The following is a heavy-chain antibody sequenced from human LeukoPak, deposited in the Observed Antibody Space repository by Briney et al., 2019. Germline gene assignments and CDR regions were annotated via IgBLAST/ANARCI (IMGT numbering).Heavy chain of an antibody. CDR2: IWYDGSNK. D-gene: IGHD2/OR15-2a*01. V-gene: IGHV3-33*01. J-gene: IGHJ6*02. CDR3: ARDFSYYYGMDV. Sequence: GRSLRLSCAASGFNFGIYGMHWVRQAPGKGLEWVAVIWYDGSNKYYADSVKGRFTISRDNSKNTLYLQMNSLRAADTAVYYCARDFSYYYGMDVWGQGTTVTVSS. CDR1: GFNFGIYG.